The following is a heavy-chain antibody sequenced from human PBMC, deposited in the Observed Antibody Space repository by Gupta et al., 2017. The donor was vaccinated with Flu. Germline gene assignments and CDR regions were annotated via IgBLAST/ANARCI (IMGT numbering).Heavy chain of an antibody. Sequence: QVQLQQWGAGLLKPSETLSLTCAVYGGSFSGYYWSWIRQPPGKGLEWIGEINHSGSTNYNPSLKSRVTISVDTSKNQFSLKLSSVTAADTAVYYCARGVSNGSGSAHGYWGQGTLVTVSS. V-gene: IGHV4-34*01. CDR1: GGSFSGYY. CDR2: INHSGST. CDR3: ARGVSNGSGSAHGY. D-gene: IGHD3-10*01. J-gene: IGHJ4*02.